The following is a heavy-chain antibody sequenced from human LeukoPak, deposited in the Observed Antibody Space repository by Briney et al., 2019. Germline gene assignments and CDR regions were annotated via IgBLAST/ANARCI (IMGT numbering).Heavy chain of an antibody. CDR2: IIPIFGTA. V-gene: IGHV1-69*13. J-gene: IGHJ6*02. Sequence: WASVKVSCTASGGTFSSYAISWVRQAPGQGLEWMGGIIPIFGTANYAQKFQGRVTITADESTSTAYMELSSLRSEDTAVYYCAKDRQDIVVVPAAMKGPYYYYGMDVWGQGTTVTVSS. CDR3: AKDRQDIVVVPAAMKGPYYYYGMDV. D-gene: IGHD2-2*01. CDR1: GGTFSSYA.